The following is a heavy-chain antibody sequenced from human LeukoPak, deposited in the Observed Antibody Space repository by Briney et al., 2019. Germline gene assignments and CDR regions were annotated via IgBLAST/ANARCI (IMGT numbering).Heavy chain of an antibody. J-gene: IGHJ4*02. D-gene: IGHD4-17*01. V-gene: IGHV4-59*01. CDR3: ARDKYGASTVTFDY. Sequence: PSETLSLTCTVSGGSISSYYWSWIRQPPGKGLEWIGYIYYSGSTNYNPSLKSRVTISVDTSKNQFSLKLSSVTAADTAVYYCARDKYGASTVTFDYWGQGTLVTVSS. CDR1: GGSISSYY. CDR2: IYYSGST.